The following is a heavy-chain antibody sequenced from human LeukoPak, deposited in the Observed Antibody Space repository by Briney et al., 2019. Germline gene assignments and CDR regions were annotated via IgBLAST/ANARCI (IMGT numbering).Heavy chain of an antibody. V-gene: IGHV4-39*07. Sequence: SSETLSLTCTVSGGSISSSTYYWGWIRQPPGKGLEWIGSIYYSGSTYYNPSLKSRVTISVDKSKNQFSLKLSSVTAADTAVYYCARGTTMILDAFDIWGQGTMVTVSS. J-gene: IGHJ3*02. D-gene: IGHD3-22*01. CDR2: IYYSGST. CDR3: ARGTTMILDAFDI. CDR1: GGSISSSTYY.